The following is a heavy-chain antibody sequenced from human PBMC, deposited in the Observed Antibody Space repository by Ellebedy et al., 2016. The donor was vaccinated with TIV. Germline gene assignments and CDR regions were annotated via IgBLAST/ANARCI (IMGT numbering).Heavy chain of an antibody. CDR3: ARAVAGSPDY. V-gene: IGHV3-23*01. J-gene: IGHJ4*02. D-gene: IGHD6-19*01. Sequence: GGSLRLSXGASGFTFSSYAMSWVRQAPGKGLEWVSAISGSGRGNTYYAGSVKGRFTISRDDSKNTLYLQMNSLRAEDTAVYYCARAVAGSPDYWGQGTLVSVSS. CDR1: GFTFSSYA. CDR2: ISGSGRGNT.